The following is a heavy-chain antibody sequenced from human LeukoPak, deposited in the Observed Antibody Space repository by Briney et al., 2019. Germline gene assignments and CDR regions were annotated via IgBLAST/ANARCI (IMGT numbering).Heavy chain of an antibody. Sequence: SETLSLTCTVSGGAISSYYWSWIRQPPGKGLEWSGYFYYSGSTNYNPSPKSRVTISVDTSKNQFSLKLSSVTAADTAVYYCARGGDLGYCSSTSCSNWFDPWGQGTLVTVSS. V-gene: IGHV4-59*01. D-gene: IGHD2-2*01. CDR2: FYYSGST. CDR3: ARGGDLGYCSSTSCSNWFDP. CDR1: GGAISSYY. J-gene: IGHJ5*02.